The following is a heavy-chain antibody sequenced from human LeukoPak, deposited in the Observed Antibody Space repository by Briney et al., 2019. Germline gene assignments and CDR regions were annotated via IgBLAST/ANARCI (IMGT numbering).Heavy chain of an antibody. V-gene: IGHV4-34*01. Sequence: SVTLSLTCAVYGGSFSGYYWSWIRQPPGKGLEWIGEINHSGSTNYNPSLKSRVTISVDTSKNQFSLKLSSVTAADTAVYYCARVPGYCSSTSCYNLDYWGQGTLVTVSS. CDR2: INHSGST. D-gene: IGHD2-2*02. J-gene: IGHJ4*02. CDR1: GGSFSGYY. CDR3: ARVPGYCSSTSCYNLDY.